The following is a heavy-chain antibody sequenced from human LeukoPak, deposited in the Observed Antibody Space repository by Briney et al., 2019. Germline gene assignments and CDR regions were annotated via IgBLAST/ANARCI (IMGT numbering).Heavy chain of an antibody. CDR1: GFTFSSYS. CDR2: ISSSSSYI. D-gene: IGHD3-9*01. CDR3: ARGRPPHYDILTGHIIRGEGFDY. V-gene: IGHV3-21*01. J-gene: IGHJ4*02. Sequence: GGSLRLSCAASGFTFSSYSMNWVRQAPGKGLEWVSSISSSSSYIYYADSVKGRFTISRDNAKNSLYLQMNSLRAEDTAVYYCARGRPPHYDILTGHIIRGEGFDYWGQGTLVTVSS.